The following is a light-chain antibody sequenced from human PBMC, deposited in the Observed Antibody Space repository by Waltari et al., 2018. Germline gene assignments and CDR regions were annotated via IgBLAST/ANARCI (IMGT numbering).Light chain of an antibody. CDR2: WAS. Sequence: DIVMTQSPDSLAVSLGERATINCKSSQGVLSSSTNRNYLAWYQPKPGQPPKMIIYWASTRESGVPDRFSGSGSGTDFTLTISSLQAEDVAVYYCQHYYSIPYTFGQGTKLQIK. CDR1: QGVLSSSTNRNY. V-gene: IGKV4-1*01. J-gene: IGKJ2*01. CDR3: QHYYSIPYT.